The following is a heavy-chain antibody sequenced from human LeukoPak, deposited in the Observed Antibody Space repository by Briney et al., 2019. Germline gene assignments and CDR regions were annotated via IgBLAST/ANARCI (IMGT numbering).Heavy chain of an antibody. V-gene: IGHV3-23*01. J-gene: IGHJ6*03. D-gene: IGHD6-13*01. CDR1: GFTFSSYA. CDR2: ISGSGDST. Sequence: GGSLRLSCAASGFTFSSYAMNWVRQAPGKGLEWVSGISGSGDSTYYADSVQGRFTISRDNSKNTLYLQMNSLRAEDTAVYYCARVVQQLVDLENYYYYMDVWGKGTTVTVSS. CDR3: ARVVQQLVDLENYYYYMDV.